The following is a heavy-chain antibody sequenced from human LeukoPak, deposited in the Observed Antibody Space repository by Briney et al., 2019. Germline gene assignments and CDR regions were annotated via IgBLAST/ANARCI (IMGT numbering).Heavy chain of an antibody. CDR1: GITSSSYE. Sequence: PGGSLRLSCAASGITSSSYEMIWVRQAPGKGGEWVSYISSSGSTIYYADSVKGRITISRDNAKNSLYLQMNSLRAEDTAVYYCAGDYYDSSGQLQGDYWGQGTLVTVSS. J-gene: IGHJ4*02. V-gene: IGHV3-48*03. D-gene: IGHD3-22*01. CDR2: ISSSGSTI. CDR3: AGDYYDSSGQLQGDY.